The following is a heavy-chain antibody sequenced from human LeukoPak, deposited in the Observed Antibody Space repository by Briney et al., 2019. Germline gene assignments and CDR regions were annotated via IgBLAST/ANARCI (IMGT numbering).Heavy chain of an antibody. J-gene: IGHJ4*02. V-gene: IGHV4-31*03. CDR1: GVSIGSGTHY. Sequence: NTSQTLSLTCTVSGVSIGSGTHYYNWIRQHPGKGLEWIGYIYHTGITSYNPSLKSRVIMSVDTSINQVSLKLSSLTAADTAVYYCAASSGVTLGRFWGQGTLVSVSS. CDR2: IYHTGIT. CDR3: AASSGVTLGRF. D-gene: IGHD3-16*01.